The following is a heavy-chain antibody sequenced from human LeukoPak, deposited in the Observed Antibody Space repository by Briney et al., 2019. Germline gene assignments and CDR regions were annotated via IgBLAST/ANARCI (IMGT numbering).Heavy chain of an antibody. D-gene: IGHD2-2*01. Sequence: GGSLRLSCAASGFTFSIYSMNWVRQAPGKGLEWVSYISSSSSTKYYADSVKGRFTISRDNAKNSLYLQVNSLRAEDTAVYYCARDRDIPGSFDYWGQGTLVTVSS. V-gene: IGHV3-48*04. CDR1: GFTFSIYS. CDR2: ISSSSSTK. CDR3: ARDRDIPGSFDY. J-gene: IGHJ4*02.